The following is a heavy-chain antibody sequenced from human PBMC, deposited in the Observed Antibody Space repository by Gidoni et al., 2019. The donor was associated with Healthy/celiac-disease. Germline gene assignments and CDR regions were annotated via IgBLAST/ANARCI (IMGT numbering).Heavy chain of an antibody. CDR1: GFPFSSYA. CDR2: ISGSGGST. Sequence: EVQLLESGGGLVQPGGSLRLPCAASGFPFSSYAMGWVRQGPGKGLEWVSAISGSGGSTYYADSVKGRFTISRDNSKNTLYLQMNSLRAEDTAVYYCAKDHVEYSGSYYLPFDIWGQGTMVTVSS. V-gene: IGHV3-23*01. J-gene: IGHJ3*02. CDR3: AKDHVEYSGSYYLPFDI. D-gene: IGHD1-26*01.